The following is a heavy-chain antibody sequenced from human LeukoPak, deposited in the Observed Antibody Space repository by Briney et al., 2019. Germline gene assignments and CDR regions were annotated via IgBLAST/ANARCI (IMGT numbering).Heavy chain of an antibody. Sequence: PGGSLRLSCAASGFTFTNNWMHWVRQAPTRGLVWVSRISHDGSSTNYADSVKGRFTISRDNTKNTLYLQMNSLRADGTAVYYCARVSGGAFDVWGQGTLVTVSS. CDR3: ARVSGGAFDV. V-gene: IGHV3-74*01. D-gene: IGHD2-15*01. CDR2: ISHDGSST. J-gene: IGHJ3*01. CDR1: GFTFTNNW.